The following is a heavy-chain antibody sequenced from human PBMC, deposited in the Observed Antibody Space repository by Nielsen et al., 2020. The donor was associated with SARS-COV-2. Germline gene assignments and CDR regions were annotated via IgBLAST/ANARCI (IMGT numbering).Heavy chain of an antibody. Sequence: GESLKISCAASGFTFSSYGMHWVRQAPGKGLEWVSVIYSGGSTYYADSVKGRFTISRDNSKNTLYLQMNSLRAEDTAVYYCARDSYGGNGYFDYWGQGTLVTVSS. V-gene: IGHV3-53*01. CDR2: IYSGGST. CDR1: GFTFSSYG. CDR3: ARDSYGGNGYFDY. J-gene: IGHJ4*02. D-gene: IGHD4-23*01.